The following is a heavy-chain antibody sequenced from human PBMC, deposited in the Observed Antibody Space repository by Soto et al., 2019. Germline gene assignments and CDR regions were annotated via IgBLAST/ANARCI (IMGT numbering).Heavy chain of an antibody. CDR1: GFSLSTSGGG. CDR2: IYWNDDK. D-gene: IGHD6-25*01. V-gene: IGHV2-5*01. CDR3: APKSRLLPGPHFDY. Sequence: QITLKESGPTLVKPTQTLTLTCTFSGFSLSTSGGGVGWIRQPPGKALEWLALIYWNDDKRYSPSLNSRLTITLKASTNQVVLTMTSVAPVDTATYCCAPKSRLLPGPHFDYWGQGTLVSVSS. J-gene: IGHJ4*02.